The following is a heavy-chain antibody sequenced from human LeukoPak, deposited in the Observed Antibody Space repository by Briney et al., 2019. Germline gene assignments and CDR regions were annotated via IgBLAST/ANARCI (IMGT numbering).Heavy chain of an antibody. V-gene: IGHV1-18*01. D-gene: IGHD1-26*01. J-gene: IGHJ4*02. CDR3: ARADDGLLDE. CDR2: ISAYNGNT. CDR1: DYIFTDYG. Sequence: ASVKVSCKASDYIFTDYGISWVRQAPGQGLEWMGWISAYNGNTHCAQKLQDRVTVTTDTSTSTAYMELRSLRSDDTAVYYCARADDGLLDEWGQGTLVTVSS.